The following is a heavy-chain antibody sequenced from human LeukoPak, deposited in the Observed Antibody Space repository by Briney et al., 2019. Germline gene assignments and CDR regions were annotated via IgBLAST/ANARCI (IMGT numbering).Heavy chain of an antibody. J-gene: IGHJ4*02. CDR1: GFTVSSNY. CDR2: IYSGGST. D-gene: IGHD6-19*01. CDR3: ASQRGRSSGWFDY. Sequence: GGSLRLSCAASGFTVSSNYMSWVRQAPGKGLEWVSAIYSGGSTYYADSVEGRFTISRDNSENTLFLQMDSLRVDDTAVYYCASQRGRSSGWFDYWGQGTLVTVSS. V-gene: IGHV3-66*04.